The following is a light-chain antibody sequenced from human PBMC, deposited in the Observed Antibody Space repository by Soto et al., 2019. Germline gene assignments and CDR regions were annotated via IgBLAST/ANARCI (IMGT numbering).Light chain of an antibody. CDR1: NSNIGSDI. J-gene: IGLJ1*01. V-gene: IGLV1-44*01. CDR2: TTN. CDR3: ATWDGGLSGPLV. Sequence: QSALTQPPSASGTPGQRATISCCGSNSNIGSDIVNCYQLLPGAAPEVLINTTNQRPSGVPERFSGSKSGTSASLAISGLQSEDEANSSCATWDGGLSGPLVFGTGTKVTLL.